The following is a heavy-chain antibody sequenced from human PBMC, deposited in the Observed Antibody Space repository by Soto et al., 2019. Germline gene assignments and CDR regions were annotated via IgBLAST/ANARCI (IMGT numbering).Heavy chain of an antibody. J-gene: IGHJ3*02. D-gene: IGHD1-1*01. Sequence: PGGSLRLSCAVSGFICSSYDMSWVRQAPGKGLEWGSTILVGGSPHYEDSVKGRFTISRDTSKNTVYLQMNSLTAGDTAVYYCAKATATSGGAFEIYGQGAMVTVSS. CDR3: AKATATSGGAFEI. V-gene: IGHV3-23*01. CDR2: ILVGGSP. CDR1: GFICSSYD.